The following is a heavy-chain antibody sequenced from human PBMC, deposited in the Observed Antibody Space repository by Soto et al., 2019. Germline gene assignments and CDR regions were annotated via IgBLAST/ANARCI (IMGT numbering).Heavy chain of an antibody. CDR2: IVPKVGAG. V-gene: IGHV1-69*01. Sequence: QVQLVQSGAEMKKPGSSVKVSCKASGGSFSNSAINWVRQAPGERPEWMGGIVPKVGAGNYAQKFRDRVTINAEESTSTAYMELRSLRSEDTAVYYCTSGSRDEGGMDVWGQGATVSVSS. CDR3: TSGSRDEGGMDV. D-gene: IGHD2-15*01. J-gene: IGHJ6*02. CDR1: GGSFSNSA.